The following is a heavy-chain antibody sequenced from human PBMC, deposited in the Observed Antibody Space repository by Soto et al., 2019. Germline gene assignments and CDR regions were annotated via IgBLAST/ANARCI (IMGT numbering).Heavy chain of an antibody. Sequence: GGSLRLSCAASGYTVSSNYMSWVRQAPGKGLEWVSVIYSGGSTYYADSVKGRFTISRDNSKNTLYLQMNSLRAEDTAVYYCARVWCSGGSCYQYGMDVWGQGTTVTSP. CDR1: GYTVSSNY. D-gene: IGHD2-15*01. V-gene: IGHV3-53*01. CDR2: IYSGGST. CDR3: ARVWCSGGSCYQYGMDV. J-gene: IGHJ6*02.